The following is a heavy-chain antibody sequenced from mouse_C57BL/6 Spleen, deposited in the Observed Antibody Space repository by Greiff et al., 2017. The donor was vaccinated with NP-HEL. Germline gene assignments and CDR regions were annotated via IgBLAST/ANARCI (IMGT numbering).Heavy chain of an antibody. CDR3: ARRYSYYYAMDY. Sequence: EVQVVESEGGLVQPGRSMKLSCTASGFTFSDYYMAWVRQVPEKGLEWVANINYDGSSTYYLDSLKSRFIISRDNAKNILYLQMSSLKSEDTATYYCARRYSYYYAMDYWGQGTSVTVSS. V-gene: IGHV5-16*01. CDR1: GFTFSDYY. CDR2: INYDGSST. J-gene: IGHJ4*01. D-gene: IGHD2-14*01.